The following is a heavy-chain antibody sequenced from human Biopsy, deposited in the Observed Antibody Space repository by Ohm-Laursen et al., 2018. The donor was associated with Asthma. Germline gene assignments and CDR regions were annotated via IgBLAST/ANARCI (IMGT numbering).Heavy chain of an antibody. CDR1: GYTFNRAG. CDR2: ISVYNGNT. Sequence: GATVKLSCKTSGYTFNRAGITWVRQAPGQGLEWMGGISVYNGNTKVAQKLQDRVTMITDTSTSTAYMELRSLRSDDTAVYFCARAVDYSHYYGIDVWGQGTTVTVS. J-gene: IGHJ6*02. V-gene: IGHV1-18*01. CDR3: ARAVDYSHYYGIDV. D-gene: IGHD3-10*01.